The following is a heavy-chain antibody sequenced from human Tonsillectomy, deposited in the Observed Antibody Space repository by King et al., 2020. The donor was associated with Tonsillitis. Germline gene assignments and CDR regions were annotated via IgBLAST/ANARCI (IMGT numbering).Heavy chain of an antibody. V-gene: IGHV3-30*18. CDR2: ISYDGSNK. CDR1: GFTFSSYG. D-gene: IGHD5-24*01. CDR3: AKDSGEMATIGFDY. Sequence: VQLVESGGGVVQPGRSLRLSCAASGFTFSSYGIHWVRQAPGKGLEWVAVISYDGSNKYYADSVKGRFTISRDNSKNTLSLQMNSLRTEDTAVYYCAKDSGEMATIGFDYWGQGTLVTVSS. J-gene: IGHJ4*02.